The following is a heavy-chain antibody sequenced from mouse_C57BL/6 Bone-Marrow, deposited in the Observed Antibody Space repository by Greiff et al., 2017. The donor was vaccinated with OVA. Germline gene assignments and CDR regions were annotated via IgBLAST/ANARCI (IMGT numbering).Heavy chain of an antibody. CDR3: TREGMRGRGDV. CDR2: ISSGGDYI. D-gene: IGHD3-3*01. V-gene: IGHV5-9-1*02. J-gene: IGHJ1*03. Sequence: EVKVEESGEGLVKPGGSLKLSCAASGFTFSSYAMSWVRQTPEKRLEWVAYISSGGDYIYYADTVKGRFTISRDNARNTLYLQMSSLKSEDTAMYYCTREGMRGRGDVWGTGTTVTVSS. CDR1: GFTFSSYA.